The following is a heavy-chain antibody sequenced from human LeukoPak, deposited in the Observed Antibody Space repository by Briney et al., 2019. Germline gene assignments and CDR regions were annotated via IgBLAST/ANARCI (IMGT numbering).Heavy chain of an antibody. CDR1: GFTFSSYS. CDR3: ARGGRGYSYGGAFDI. V-gene: IGHV3-48*01. D-gene: IGHD5-18*01. Sequence: PGGSLRLSCAASGFTFSSYSMNWVRQAPGKGLEWVSHISSSSSTIYYADSVKGRFTISRDNAKNSLYLQMNSLRAEDTAVYYCARGGRGYSYGGAFDIWGQGTMVTVSS. J-gene: IGHJ3*02. CDR2: ISSSSSTI.